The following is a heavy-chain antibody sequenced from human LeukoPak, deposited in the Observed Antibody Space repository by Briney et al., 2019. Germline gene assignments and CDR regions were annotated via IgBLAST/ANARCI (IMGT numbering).Heavy chain of an antibody. CDR1: GYTFTSYG. CDR3: ARDFLYSGYDYGWFDP. D-gene: IGHD5-12*01. Sequence: GASVKVSCKASGYTFTSYGISWVRQAPGQGLEWMGWISAYNGNTNYAQKLQGRVTMTTDTSTSTAYMELRSLRSDDTAVYYCARDFLYSGYDYGWFDPWGQGTLVTVSS. CDR2: ISAYNGNT. V-gene: IGHV1-18*01. J-gene: IGHJ5*02.